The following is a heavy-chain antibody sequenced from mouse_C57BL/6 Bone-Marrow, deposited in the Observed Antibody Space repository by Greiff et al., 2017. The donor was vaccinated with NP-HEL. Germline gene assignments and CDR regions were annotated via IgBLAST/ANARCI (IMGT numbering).Heavy chain of an antibody. CDR1: GFTFSSYA. J-gene: IGHJ2*01. Sequence: DVMLVESGGGLVKPGGSLKLSCAASGFTFSSYAMSWVRQTPEKRLEWVATISDGGSYTYYPDNVKGRFTISRDNAKNNLYLQMSHLKSEDTAMYYCARDSSPYYFDYWGQGTTLTVSS. V-gene: IGHV5-4*01. D-gene: IGHD1-1*01. CDR3: ARDSSPYYFDY. CDR2: ISDGGSYT.